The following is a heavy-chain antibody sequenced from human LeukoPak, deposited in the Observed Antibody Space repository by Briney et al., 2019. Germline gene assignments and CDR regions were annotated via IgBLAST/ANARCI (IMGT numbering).Heavy chain of an antibody. CDR3: AKDRSGYVFDY. J-gene: IGHJ4*02. Sequence: PGGSLRLSCAASGFTVSSNYMSWVRQAPGKGLEWVSVIYSGGSTYYADSVKGRFTISRDNSKNTLYLQMNSLRAEDTAVYYCAKDRSGYVFDYWGQGTLVTVSS. CDR1: GFTVSSNY. V-gene: IGHV3-53*01. CDR2: IYSGGST. D-gene: IGHD5-12*01.